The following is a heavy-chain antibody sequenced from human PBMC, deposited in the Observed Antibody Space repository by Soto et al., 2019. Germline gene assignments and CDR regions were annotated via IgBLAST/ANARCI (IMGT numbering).Heavy chain of an antibody. V-gene: IGHV1-69*01. CDR3: ARDTGIAAAGTVMDV. CDR2: IIPLFGTP. CDR1: GGTFSSYG. D-gene: IGHD6-13*01. Sequence: QVQLVQSGAEVKKPGSSVKVSCKASGGTFSSYGISWVRQAPGQGLEWMGGIIPLFGTPNYAQKFQGRVTITADESTSTAYVELTSLRSEDTAVYYCARDTGIAAAGTVMDVWGQGTTVTVSS. J-gene: IGHJ6*01.